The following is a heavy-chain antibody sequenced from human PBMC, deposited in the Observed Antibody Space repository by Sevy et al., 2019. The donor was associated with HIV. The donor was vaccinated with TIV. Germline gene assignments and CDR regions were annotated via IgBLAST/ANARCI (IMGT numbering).Heavy chain of an antibody. D-gene: IGHD3-3*01. J-gene: IGHJ6*02. V-gene: IGHV3-48*03. CDR2: ISTSGSNR. CDR1: GFIFSSFE. Sequence: GGSLRLSCAASGFIFSSFEMNWVRQAPGKGLEWVSSISTSGSNRYYADSVKGRVTISRDNAKKSLYLQMNSLRAEDTAIYFCAKRGGQYDLWMDVWGQGTTVTVSS. CDR3: AKRGGQYDLWMDV.